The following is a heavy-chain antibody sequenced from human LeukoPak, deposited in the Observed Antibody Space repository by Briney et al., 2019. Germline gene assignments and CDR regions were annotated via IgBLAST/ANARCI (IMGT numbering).Heavy chain of an antibody. CDR1: GYTLTELS. Sequence: GASVKVSCKVSGYTLTELSMHWVRQAPGKGLEWRGGFDPEDGETIYAQKFQGRVTMTEDTSTDTAYMELSSLRSEDTAVYYCATGGGICSSTSCRPYYYGMDVWGKGTTVTVSS. CDR2: FDPEDGET. J-gene: IGHJ6*04. CDR3: ATGGGICSSTSCRPYYYGMDV. V-gene: IGHV1-24*01. D-gene: IGHD2-2*01.